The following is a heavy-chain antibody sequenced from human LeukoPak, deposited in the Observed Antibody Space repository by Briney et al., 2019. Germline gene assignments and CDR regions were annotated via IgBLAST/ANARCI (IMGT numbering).Heavy chain of an antibody. CDR2: INAGNGNT. CDR3: ARDSALRYFDWNDAFDI. Sequence: ASVKVSCKASGYTFTSYAMHWVRQAPGQRLEWMGWINAGNGNTKYSQKFQGRVTITRDTSASTAYMELSSLRSEDTAVYYCARDSALRYFDWNDAFDIWGQGTMVTVSS. CDR1: GYTFTSYA. V-gene: IGHV1-3*01. J-gene: IGHJ3*02. D-gene: IGHD3-9*01.